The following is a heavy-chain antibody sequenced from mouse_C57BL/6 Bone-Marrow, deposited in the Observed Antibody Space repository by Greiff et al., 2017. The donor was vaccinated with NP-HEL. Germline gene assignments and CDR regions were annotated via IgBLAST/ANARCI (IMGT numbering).Heavy chain of an antibody. D-gene: IGHD1-1*01. CDR3: ARYTTVVAEGYWYFDV. J-gene: IGHJ1*03. CDR2: ISYSGST. CDR1: GYSITSDY. Sequence: DVMLVESGPGLAKPSQTLSLTCSVTGYSITSDYWNWIRKFPGNKLEYIGYISYSGSTYYYPSLKSRISITRDTSKNQYYLQLNSVTTEDTATYYCARYTTVVAEGYWYFDVWGTGTTVTVSS. V-gene: IGHV3-8*01.